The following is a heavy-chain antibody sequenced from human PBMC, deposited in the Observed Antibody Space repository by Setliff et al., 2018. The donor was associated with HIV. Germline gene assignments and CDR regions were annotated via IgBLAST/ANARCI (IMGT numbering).Heavy chain of an antibody. J-gene: IGHJ4*02. CDR1: RYTLTELS. V-gene: IGHV1-24*01. CDR2: FDPEHRKT. Sequence: ASVKVSCKVSRYTLTELSMHWVRQAPGKGLEWMGSFDPEHRKTLYAQRFQGRVTMTQDTSTDTAYMELSSLRSDDTAVYYCAAKRRYNYDLKGPLDYWAQGTLVTVSS. D-gene: IGHD5-18*01. CDR3: AAKRRYNYDLKGPLDY.